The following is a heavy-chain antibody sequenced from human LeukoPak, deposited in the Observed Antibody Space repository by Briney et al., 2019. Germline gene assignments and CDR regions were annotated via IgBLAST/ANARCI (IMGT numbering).Heavy chain of an antibody. CDR2: IYSSGST. V-gene: IGHV4-4*07. CDR1: GGSISSYY. CDR3: ARDRYYYGSGSYYLDV. Sequence: SETLSLTCTVSGGSISSYYWSWIRQPAGKGLEWIGRIYSSGSTNNNPSLKSRVTMSVDTSKNQFSLKLSSVTAADTAVYYCARDRYYYGSGSYYLDVWGKGTTVTISS. J-gene: IGHJ6*03. D-gene: IGHD3-10*01.